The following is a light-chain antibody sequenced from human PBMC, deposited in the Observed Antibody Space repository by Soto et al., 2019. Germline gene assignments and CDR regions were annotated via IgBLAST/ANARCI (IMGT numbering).Light chain of an antibody. Sequence: DVQMTQSPSSLSASVGDRVTMTCRASQSISTYLNWYQQKPGKAPKLLIYAASSLQSGVPSRFSGSGSGTEFTLTISSLQSEDFAVYYCQQYNNWQGTFGQGTKVDIK. V-gene: IGKV1-39*01. J-gene: IGKJ1*01. CDR2: AAS. CDR1: QSISTY. CDR3: QQYNNWQGT.